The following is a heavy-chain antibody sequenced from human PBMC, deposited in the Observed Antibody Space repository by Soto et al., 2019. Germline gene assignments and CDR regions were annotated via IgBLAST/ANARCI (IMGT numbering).Heavy chain of an antibody. CDR1: GGSISSGGYS. CDR3: ARGSPITMVRGASGWFDP. D-gene: IGHD3-10*01. CDR2: IYHSGST. Sequence: SETLSLTCAVSGGSISSGGYSWSWIRQPPGTGLEWIGYIYHSGSTYYNPSLQSRVTISVDRSKNQFSLKLGSVTAADTAVYYCARGSPITMVRGASGWFDPWGQGTLVTVSS. J-gene: IGHJ5*02. V-gene: IGHV4-30-2*01.